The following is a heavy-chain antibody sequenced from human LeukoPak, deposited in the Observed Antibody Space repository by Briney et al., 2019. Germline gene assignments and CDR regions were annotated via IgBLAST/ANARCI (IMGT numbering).Heavy chain of an antibody. CDR2: INQDGSEK. CDR1: GFTFSTYW. D-gene: IGHD3-22*01. V-gene: IGHV3-7*01. Sequence: GGSLRLSCEASGFTFSTYWMSWVRQAPGKGLEWVANINQDGSEKNYVDSVKGRFTISRDNAKNSMYLQMNSLRAEDTGVYSCASDRDYYDSTGYLFDYWGQGTLVTVSS. J-gene: IGHJ4*02. CDR3: ASDRDYYDSTGYLFDY.